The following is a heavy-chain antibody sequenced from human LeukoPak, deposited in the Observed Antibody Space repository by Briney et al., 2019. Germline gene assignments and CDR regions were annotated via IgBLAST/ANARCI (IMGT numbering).Heavy chain of an antibody. Sequence: SETLSLTCTVSGGSISSYYWSWIRQPPGKGLEWIAYISYSGSTFYNPSLKSRVTISVDTSKNQFSLQLNSLTAADTAVYYCARVPPYSSGRGGFDYWGLGTLVTVSS. J-gene: IGHJ4*02. CDR2: ISYSGST. V-gene: IGHV4-59*01. CDR1: GGSISSYY. CDR3: ARVPPYSSGRGGFDY. D-gene: IGHD6-25*01.